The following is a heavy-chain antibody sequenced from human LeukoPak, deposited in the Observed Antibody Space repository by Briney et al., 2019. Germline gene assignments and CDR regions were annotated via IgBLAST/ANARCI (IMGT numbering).Heavy chain of an antibody. J-gene: IGHJ1*01. V-gene: IGHV3-48*03. CDR3: ARGLLLRSEYFQH. CDR2: ISSSGSTI. Sequence: GGSLRLSCAASGFTFSSYEMNWVRQAPGKGLEWVSYISSSGSTIYYADSVKGRFTISRDNAKNSLYLQMNSLRAEDTAVYYCARGLLLRSEYFQHWGQGTLVTVSS. CDR1: GFTFSSYE. D-gene: IGHD1-26*01.